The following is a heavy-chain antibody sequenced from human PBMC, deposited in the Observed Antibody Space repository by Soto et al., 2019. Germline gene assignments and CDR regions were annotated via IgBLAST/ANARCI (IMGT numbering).Heavy chain of an antibody. CDR3: ARTKITMIVVVYNAFDI. J-gene: IGHJ3*02. V-gene: IGHV4-39*01. Sequence: SETLSLTCTVSGGSISSSSYYCVCIRQPPWKGLEWIGSIYYSGSTYYNPSLKSRVTISVDTSKNQFSLKLSSVTAADTAVYYCARTKITMIVVVYNAFDIWGQGTMVT. D-gene: IGHD3-22*01. CDR2: IYYSGST. CDR1: GGSISSSSYY.